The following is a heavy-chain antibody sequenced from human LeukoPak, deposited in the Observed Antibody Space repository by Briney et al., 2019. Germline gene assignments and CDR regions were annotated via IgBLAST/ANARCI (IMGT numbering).Heavy chain of an antibody. CDR2: INPSGGST. CDR3: ARDLEPSGDYVDGYFAY. D-gene: IGHD4-17*01. Sequence: ASVKVSCKASGYTFTSYYMHWVRQAPGQGLEWMGIINPSGGSTSYAQKFQGRVVVTRDTSTSTVYMELSSLRSEDTAVYYCARDLEPSGDYVDGYFAYWGQGTLVTVSS. CDR1: GYTFTSYY. V-gene: IGHV1-46*01. J-gene: IGHJ4*02.